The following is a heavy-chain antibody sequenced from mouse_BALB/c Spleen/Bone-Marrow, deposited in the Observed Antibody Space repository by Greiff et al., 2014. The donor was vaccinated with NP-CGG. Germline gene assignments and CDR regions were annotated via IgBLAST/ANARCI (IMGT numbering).Heavy chain of an antibody. V-gene: IGHV2-9*02. J-gene: IGHJ3*01. Sequence: VKLQESGPGLVAPSQSLSITCTVSGFSLTSYGVHWVRQPPGKGLEWLGVIWAGGSTNYNSALMSRLSISKDNSKSQVFLKMNSLQTDDTAMYYCASPNARFAYWGQGTLVTVSA. CDR3: ASPNARFAY. CDR2: IWAGGST. CDR1: GFSLTSYG.